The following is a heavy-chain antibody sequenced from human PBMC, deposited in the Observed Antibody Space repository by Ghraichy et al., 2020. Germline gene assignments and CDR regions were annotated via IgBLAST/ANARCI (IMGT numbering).Heavy chain of an antibody. CDR2: IIPIFGTA. D-gene: IGHD6-13*01. CDR3: ARLPAAADTSSDY. CDR1: GGTFSSYA. Sequence: SVKVSCKASGGTFSSYAISWVRQAPGQGLEWMGGIIPIFGTANYAQKFQGRVTITADKSTSTAYMELSSLRSEDTAVYYCARLPAAADTSSDYWGQGTLVTVSS. V-gene: IGHV1-69*06. J-gene: IGHJ4*02.